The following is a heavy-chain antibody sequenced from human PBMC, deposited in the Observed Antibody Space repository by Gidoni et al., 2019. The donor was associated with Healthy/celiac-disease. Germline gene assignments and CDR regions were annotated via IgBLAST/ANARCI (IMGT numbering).Heavy chain of an antibody. D-gene: IGHD6-13*01. J-gene: IGHJ4*02. CDR1: GGTISSSNW. Sequence: QVQLQVSGPGLVKPSGTLSLTCAVSGGTISSSNWWRWVRQPPGKGLEWIGEIYHSGSTNYNPSLKSRVTISVDKSKNQFSLKLSSVTAADTAVYYCARSSSPAAAFGYLDYWGQGTLVTVSS. CDR3: ARSSSPAAAFGYLDY. CDR2: IYHSGST. V-gene: IGHV4-4*02.